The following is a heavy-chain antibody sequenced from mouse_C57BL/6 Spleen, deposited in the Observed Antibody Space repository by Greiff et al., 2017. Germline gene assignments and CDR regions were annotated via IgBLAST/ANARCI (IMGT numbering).Heavy chain of an antibody. J-gene: IGHJ3*01. CDR1: GYTFTDYN. CDR3: ARWGSSYVDWFAY. Sequence: VQLQQSGPELVKPGASVKMSCKASGYTFTDYNMHWVKQSHGKSLEWIGYINPNNGGTSYNQKFKGKATLTVNKSSSTAYMELRSLTSEDSAVYYCARWGSSYVDWFAYWGQGTLVTVSA. D-gene: IGHD1-1*01. CDR2: INPNNGGT. V-gene: IGHV1-22*01.